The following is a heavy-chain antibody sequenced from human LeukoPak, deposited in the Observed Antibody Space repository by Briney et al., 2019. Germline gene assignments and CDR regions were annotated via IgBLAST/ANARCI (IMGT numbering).Heavy chain of an antibody. V-gene: IGHV3-48*03. CDR2: ISSSGSTI. J-gene: IGHJ4*02. Sequence: AGGPLRLSCAASGFTFSSYEMNWVRQAPGKGLEWISYISSSGSTIYYADFVKGRFTISRDNAKNSLYLQMNSLSAEDTAVYYCARRITPGGYYFDYWGQGTLVTVSS. CDR3: ARRITPGGYYFDY. D-gene: IGHD2-15*01. CDR1: GFTFSSYE.